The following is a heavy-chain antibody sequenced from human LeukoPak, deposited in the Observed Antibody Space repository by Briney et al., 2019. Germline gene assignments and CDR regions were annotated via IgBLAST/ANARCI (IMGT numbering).Heavy chain of an antibody. J-gene: IGHJ3*02. D-gene: IGHD2-15*01. Sequence: GGSLTLSCAPSGFTLSRYWMSWVRQAAGRGLEWVANIKQDGSGKYDVGSVNGRSTISRDNAKNALYLQKNCLRAEDTAVYYSAINHDIVLVVPATHAFGIWGQGTMVTVSS. CDR2: IKQDGSGK. V-gene: IGHV3-7*01. CDR3: AINHDIVLVVPATHAFGI. CDR1: GFTLSRYW.